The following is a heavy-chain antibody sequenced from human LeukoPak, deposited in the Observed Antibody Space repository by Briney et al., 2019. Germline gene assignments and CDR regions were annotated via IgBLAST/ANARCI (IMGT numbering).Heavy chain of an antibody. CDR2: IKQDGSEK. D-gene: IGHD3/OR15-3a*01. Sequence: GGSLRLSCAASGFTFSSYWMSWVRQAPGKGLEWVANIKQDGSEKHFVDSVKGRFTISRDNAKSSLYLQMNSLRGEDTAVYYCARDSVIYGYWGQGTLVTVSS. CDR1: GFTFSSYW. CDR3: ARDSVIYGY. V-gene: IGHV3-7*01. J-gene: IGHJ4*02.